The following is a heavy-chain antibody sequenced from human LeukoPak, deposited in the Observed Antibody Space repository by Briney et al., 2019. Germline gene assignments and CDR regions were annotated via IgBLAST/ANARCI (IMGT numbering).Heavy chain of an antibody. CDR1: GGSISSYY. D-gene: IGHD4-23*01. CDR3: ARDLSFTTLASSDNWFDP. Sequence: SSGTLSLTCTVSGGSISSYYWRWIRQPPGKGLEWIGYIYYSGSTNYNPSLKSRVTISVDTSKNQFSLKLSSVTAADTAVYYCARDLSFTTLASSDNWFDPWGQGTLVTVSS. J-gene: IGHJ5*02. CDR2: IYYSGST. V-gene: IGHV4-59*01.